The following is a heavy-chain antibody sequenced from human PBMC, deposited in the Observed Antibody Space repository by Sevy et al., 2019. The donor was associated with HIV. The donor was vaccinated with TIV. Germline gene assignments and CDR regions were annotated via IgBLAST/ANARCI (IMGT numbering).Heavy chain of an antibody. J-gene: IGHJ5*02. CDR3: ARDLHNYGDYDRFDP. CDR2: IYSGGST. V-gene: IGHV3-53*01. Sequence: GGSLRLSCAASGFTVSSNYMSWVRQAPGKGLEWVSVIYSGGSTYYGDSVKGRFTISRDNSKNTLYLQMNSLRAEDTAVYDCARDLHNYGDYDRFDPGGQGTLVTVSS. D-gene: IGHD4-17*01. CDR1: GFTVSSNY.